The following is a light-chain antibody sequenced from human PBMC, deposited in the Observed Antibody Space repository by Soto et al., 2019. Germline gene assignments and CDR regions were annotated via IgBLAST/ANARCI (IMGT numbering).Light chain of an antibody. V-gene: IGKV4-1*01. CDR2: WAS. Sequence: GSLAVSLGERATLNCKSSQSVLYSSNNKNYLAWYQQKPGQPPKLLIYWASTRESGVPDRFSGSGSGTDFTLTSSSLQAEDVAVYYCQQYYNPPRTFGQGTKVDIK. CDR3: QQYYNPPRT. J-gene: IGKJ1*01. CDR1: QSVLYSSNNKNY.